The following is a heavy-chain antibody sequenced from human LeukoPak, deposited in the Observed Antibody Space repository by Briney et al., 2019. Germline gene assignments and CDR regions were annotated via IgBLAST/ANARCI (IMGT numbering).Heavy chain of an antibody. J-gene: IGHJ4*02. D-gene: IGHD5-24*01. Sequence: PGGSLRLSCAASGFTFNTYTMNWVRQAPGKGLEWVSYISGSSGIIDYADSVRGRFTISRDNAKNSLYLQMNSLRAEDTAVYYCARERDGKRWFFDYWGQGSLVTVSS. CDR2: ISGSSGII. CDR3: ARERDGKRWFFDY. V-gene: IGHV3-48*01. CDR1: GFTFNTYT.